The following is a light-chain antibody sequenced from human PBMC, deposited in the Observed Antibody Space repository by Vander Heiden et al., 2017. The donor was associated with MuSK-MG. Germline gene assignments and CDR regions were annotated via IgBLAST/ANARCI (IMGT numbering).Light chain of an antibody. CDR3: QQSDSTPALT. CDR2: AAS. V-gene: IGKV1-39*01. J-gene: IGKJ4*01. Sequence: DIQMTQSPSSILTITCRASQSISSYLNWYQQKPGKAPKLLIYAASSLQSGVPSRFSGSGSGTDFTLTISSRQPEDVATYYCQQSDSTPALTFGGGTKVEIK. CDR1: QSISSY.